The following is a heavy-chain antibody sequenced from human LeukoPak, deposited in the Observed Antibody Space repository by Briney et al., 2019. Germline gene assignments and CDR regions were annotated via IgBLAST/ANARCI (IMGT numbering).Heavy chain of an antibody. V-gene: IGHV3-49*03. D-gene: IGHD6-19*01. CDR3: TRAISSGWYSFDY. CDR1: GFTFGDCA. J-gene: IGHJ4*02. CDR2: IRSKAYGGTT. Sequence: PGGSLRLSCSASGFTFGDCAVSWFRQAPGKGLEWIGFIRSKAYGGTTEYAASVKDRFMISRDDSKSIAYLQMNSLRIEDTAAYYCTRAISSGWYSFDYWGQGTLVTVSS.